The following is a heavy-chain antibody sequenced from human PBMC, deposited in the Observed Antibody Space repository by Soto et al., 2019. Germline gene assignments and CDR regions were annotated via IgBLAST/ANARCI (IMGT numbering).Heavy chain of an antibody. Sequence: SETLSLTCTVSRGSISTYYWSWIRQPPGKGLEWIGEIYHSGSTNYNPSLKSRVTISVDKSKNQFSLKLSSVTAADTAVYYCARVKASGVNFDYWGQGTLVTVS. CDR3: ARVKASGVNFDY. V-gene: IGHV4-59*12. J-gene: IGHJ4*02. CDR1: RGSISTYY. D-gene: IGHD3-10*01. CDR2: IYHSGST.